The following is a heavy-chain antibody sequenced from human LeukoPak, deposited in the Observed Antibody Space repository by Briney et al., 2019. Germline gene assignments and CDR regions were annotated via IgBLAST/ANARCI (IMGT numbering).Heavy chain of an antibody. CDR3: ARGAPYYDSSGYRYYYYYMDV. Sequence: SETLSLTCTVSGGSISSYYWSWIRQPAGKGLEWIGRIYTSGSTNYNPSLKSRVTISVDTSKNQFSLKLSSVTAADTAVYYCARGAPYYDSSGYRYYYYYMDVWGKGTTVTISS. D-gene: IGHD3-22*01. J-gene: IGHJ6*03. CDR2: IYTSGST. CDR1: GGSISSYY. V-gene: IGHV4-4*07.